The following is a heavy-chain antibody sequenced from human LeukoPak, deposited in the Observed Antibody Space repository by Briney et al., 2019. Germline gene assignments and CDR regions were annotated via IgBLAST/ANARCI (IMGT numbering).Heavy chain of an antibody. V-gene: IGHV3-23*01. CDR3: ARDKSYRGATFFYGMDV. D-gene: IGHD1-26*01. CDR1: GFTFSSYA. CDR2: ISGSGGST. Sequence: GGSLRLSCAASGFTFSSYAMSWVRQAPGKGLEWVSAISGSGGSTYYADSVKGRFTISRDNSKNTLYLQMNSLRAEDTAVYYCARDKSYRGATFFYGMDVWGQGTTVTVSS. J-gene: IGHJ6*02.